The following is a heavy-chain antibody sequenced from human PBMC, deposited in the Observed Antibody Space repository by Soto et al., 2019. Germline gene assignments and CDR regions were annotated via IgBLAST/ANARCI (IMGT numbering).Heavy chain of an antibody. Sequence: SETLSLTCTVSGGSISSYFWSWIRQPPGKGLEWIGYIYYSGSTNYNPSLKSRVTISVDTSKNQFSLKLSSVTAADTAVYYCAGTGVFYYGSGNYYNSYFDYWGQGTLVTVSS. V-gene: IGHV4-59*08. CDR3: AGTGVFYYGSGNYYNSYFDY. D-gene: IGHD3-10*01. CDR2: IYYSGST. J-gene: IGHJ4*02. CDR1: GGSISSYF.